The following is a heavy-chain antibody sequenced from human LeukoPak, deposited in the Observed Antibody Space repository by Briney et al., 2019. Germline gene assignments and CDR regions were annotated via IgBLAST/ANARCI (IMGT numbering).Heavy chain of an antibody. V-gene: IGHV4-59*01. CDR2: IYYSGYT. Sequence: SETLSLTCTVSGAFIRSYYWSWIRQPPGKGLEWIGDIYYSGYTNYNPSLKSRVTMSLDTSNNQLSLSLNSVTAADTAVYFCVRVGDEYYYYMDVWGKGTTVTVPS. CDR3: VRVGDEYYYYMDV. J-gene: IGHJ6*03. D-gene: IGHD1-26*01. CDR1: GAFIRSYY.